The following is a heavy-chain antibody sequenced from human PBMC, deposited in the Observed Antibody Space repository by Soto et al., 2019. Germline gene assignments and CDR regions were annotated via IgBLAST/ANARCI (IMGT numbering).Heavy chain of an antibody. CDR1: GFSLSTSGVG. CDR3: AHVRPPQYCSGGSCYEYDFDY. J-gene: IGHJ4*02. D-gene: IGHD2-15*01. CDR2: IYWDDDK. Sequence: SGPTLVNPTQTLTLTCTFSGFSLSTSGVGVGWIRQPPGKALEWLALIYWDDDKRYSPSLKSRLTITKDTSKNQVVLTMTNMDPVDTATYYCAHVRPPQYCSGGSCYEYDFDYWGQGTLVTSPQ. V-gene: IGHV2-5*02.